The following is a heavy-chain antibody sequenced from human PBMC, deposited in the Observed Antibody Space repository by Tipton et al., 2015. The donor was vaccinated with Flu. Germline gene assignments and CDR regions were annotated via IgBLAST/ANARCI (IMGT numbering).Heavy chain of an antibody. CDR1: GFNVSHNY. D-gene: IGHD3/OR15-3a*01. CDR2: IYGGGNS. Sequence: SLRLSCAASGFNVSHNYMNWVRRAPGKGLEWVSVIYGGGNSYFADSVKGRLTISRDNSKNTLYLHMNNLKAEDTAVYYCARDGDFWTGYIPYWGQGILVTISS. V-gene: IGHV3-53*01. J-gene: IGHJ4*02. CDR3: ARDGDFWTGYIPY.